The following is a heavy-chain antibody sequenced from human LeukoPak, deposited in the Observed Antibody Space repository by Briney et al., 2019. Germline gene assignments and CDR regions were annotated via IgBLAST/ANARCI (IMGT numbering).Heavy chain of an antibody. D-gene: IGHD5/OR15-5a*01. J-gene: IGHJ4*02. V-gene: IGHV3-21*01. CDR3: ARELVIPSLRYLDY. Sequence: GGSLRLSCAASGFTFSSYSMNWVRQAPGKGLEWVSSISSSSSYIYYADSVKGRFTMSGDNAKKSLYLQMNSLRAEDTAVYYCARELVIPSLRYLDYWGQGTLVTVSS. CDR2: ISSSSSYI. CDR1: GFTFSSYS.